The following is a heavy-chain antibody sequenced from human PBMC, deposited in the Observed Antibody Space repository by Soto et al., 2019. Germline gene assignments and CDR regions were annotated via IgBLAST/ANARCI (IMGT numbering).Heavy chain of an antibody. D-gene: IGHD5-12*01. CDR1: GYSFTSYW. Sequence: PGESLKISCKGSGYSFTSYWIGWVRQMPGKGLEWMGIIYPGDSDTRYSPSFQGQATISADKPISTAYLRWSSLKASDTAMYYCARGLIEMATIYYFDYWGQGTLVTVSS. CDR2: IYPGDSDT. V-gene: IGHV5-51*01. CDR3: ARGLIEMATIYYFDY. J-gene: IGHJ4*02.